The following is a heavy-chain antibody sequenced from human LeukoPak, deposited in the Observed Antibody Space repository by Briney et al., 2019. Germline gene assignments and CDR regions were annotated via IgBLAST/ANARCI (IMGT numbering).Heavy chain of an antibody. CDR3: ARPPPSCSSTSCYQHY. CDR1: GFTFSSYG. Sequence: GGSLRLSCAASGFTFSSYGMHWVRQAPGKGLEWVAVIWYDGSNKYYADSVKGRFTISRDNSKNTLYLQMNSLRVEDTAVYYCARPPPSCSSTSCYQHYWGQGTLVTVSS. V-gene: IGHV3-33*01. CDR2: IWYDGSNK. J-gene: IGHJ4*02. D-gene: IGHD2-2*01.